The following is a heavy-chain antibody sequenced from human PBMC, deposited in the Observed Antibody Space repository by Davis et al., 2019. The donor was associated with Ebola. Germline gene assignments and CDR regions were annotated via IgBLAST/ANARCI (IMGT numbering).Heavy chain of an antibody. CDR3: ASVGYCSSTSCRDY. CDR1: GGSISSSTYY. Sequence: SETLSLTCTVSGGSISSSTYYWGWIRQPPGKGLEWIGTIYYSGSTYYNPSLKSRVTISVDTSKNQFSLKLSSVTAADTAVYYCASVGYCSSTSCRDYWGQGTLVTVSS. D-gene: IGHD2-2*01. J-gene: IGHJ4*02. V-gene: IGHV4-39*07. CDR2: IYYSGST.